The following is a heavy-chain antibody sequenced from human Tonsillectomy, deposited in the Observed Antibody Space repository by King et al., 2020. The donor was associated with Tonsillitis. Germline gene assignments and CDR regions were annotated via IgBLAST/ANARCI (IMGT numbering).Heavy chain of an antibody. D-gene: IGHD3-3*01. CDR1: GFTFSSYA. V-gene: IGHV3-23*04. CDR3: AKYSGYDFGALDV. Sequence: VQLVESGGGLVQPGGSLRLSCAASGFTFSSYAMNWVRQAPGKGLEWVSALSGSGGSTYYADSVKGRFTISRDNSKNTLYLQMNSLRAEDTAVYYCAKYSGYDFGALDVCGQGTTVTVSS. J-gene: IGHJ6*02. CDR2: LSGSGGST.